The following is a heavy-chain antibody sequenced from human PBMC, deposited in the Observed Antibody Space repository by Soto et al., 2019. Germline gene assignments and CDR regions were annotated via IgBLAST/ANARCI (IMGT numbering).Heavy chain of an antibody. J-gene: IGHJ5*02. CDR2: MNTNTNTT. D-gene: IGHD6-6*01. V-gene: IGHV1-8*01. CDR1: GDALANNY. CDR3: AREVVETSSLWLDP. Sequence: GASVKLSWKARGDALANNYSNWVRQANGQGLEWIGWMNTNTNTTDSAEVFEGRVSLTWDTSISTAYMQLNSLKIDDTAVYYCAREVVETSSLWLDPWGQGTLVPVSS.